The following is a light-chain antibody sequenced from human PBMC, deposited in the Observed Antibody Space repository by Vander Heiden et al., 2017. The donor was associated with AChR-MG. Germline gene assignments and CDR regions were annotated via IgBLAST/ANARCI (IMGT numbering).Light chain of an antibody. CDR3: SSFTTSSTLV. CDR1: SKDVGGHNY. Sequence: SALTQPASAAGSSGQSLTISCSGTSKDVGGHNYVSWYQQHPGKAPKLVIYDVTNRPSGVSNRFSGSKSGNTASLTISGLQTEDEADYYCSSFTTSSTLVFGGGTKLTVL. V-gene: IGLV2-14*03. J-gene: IGLJ2*01. CDR2: DVT.